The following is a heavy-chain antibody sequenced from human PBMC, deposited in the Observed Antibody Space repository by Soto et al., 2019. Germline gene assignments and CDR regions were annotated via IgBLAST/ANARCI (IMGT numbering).Heavy chain of an antibody. V-gene: IGHV1-18*04. D-gene: IGHD2-15*01. J-gene: IGHJ6*01. CDR3: ARKLCPRSGGRGHFYVYHGMDV. CDR2: ISAYNGDT. Sequence: ASVMVSWKHSGYTFNSCVISWVRQAPGQVLEWIGWISAYNGDTNYAQNLQGRVTTTTDTSTSKAYMALRSLRSDDTAVYYCARKLCPRSGGRGHFYVYHGMDVSG. CDR1: GYTFNSCV.